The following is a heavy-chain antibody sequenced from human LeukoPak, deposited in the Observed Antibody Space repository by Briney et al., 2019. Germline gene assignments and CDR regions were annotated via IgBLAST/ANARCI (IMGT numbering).Heavy chain of an antibody. V-gene: IGHV3-74*01. Sequence: GGSLGLSCETSGFTFSSYRMHWVRQAPRKGLVWVSRINPDGRTSYADSVKGRVTISRDNAKNTLYLQMNSLRDEDSAVYYCARDYTFSTNPLDYWGQGTLVAVSS. CDR2: INPDGRT. J-gene: IGHJ4*02. D-gene: IGHD3-16*01. CDR3: ARDYTFSTNPLDY. CDR1: GFTFSSYR.